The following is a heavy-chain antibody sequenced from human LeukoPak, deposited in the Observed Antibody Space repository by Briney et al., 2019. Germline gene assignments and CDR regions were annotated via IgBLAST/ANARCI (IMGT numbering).Heavy chain of an antibody. Sequence: GGSLRLSCAASGFTFSNYWMHWVRQAPGKGLVWVSRINSDGINTSYADSVKGRFTISRDNAKNSLYLQMNSLRAEDTALYYCAKDIDYYGSGSYDYWGQGTLVTVSS. CDR2: INSDGINT. V-gene: IGHV3-74*01. CDR3: AKDIDYYGSGSYDY. D-gene: IGHD3-10*01. J-gene: IGHJ4*02. CDR1: GFTFSNYW.